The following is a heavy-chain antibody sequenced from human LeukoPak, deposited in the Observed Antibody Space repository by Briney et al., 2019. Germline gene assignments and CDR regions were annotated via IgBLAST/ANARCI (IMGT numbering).Heavy chain of an antibody. CDR3: ARDTYYYDSSGYYRLDY. CDR1: GGSISSYY. Sequence: SETLSLTCTVSGGSISSYYWSWIRQPAGKGLEWIGRIYTSGSTNYNPSLKSRVTMSVDTSKNQFSLKLSSVTAADTAVYYCARDTYYYDSSGYYRLDYWGQGTLVTVSS. CDR2: IYTSGST. D-gene: IGHD3-22*01. V-gene: IGHV4-4*07. J-gene: IGHJ4*02.